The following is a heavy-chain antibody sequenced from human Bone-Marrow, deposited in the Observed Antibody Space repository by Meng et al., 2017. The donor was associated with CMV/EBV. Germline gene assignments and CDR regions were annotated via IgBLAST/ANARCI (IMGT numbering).Heavy chain of an antibody. CDR1: GFTFSDYY. Sequence: GESLKISCAASGFTFSDYYMAWIRQAPGKGLEWVSYISSSGSTIYYADSVKGRFTISRDNAKNSLYLQMNSLRAEDTAVYYCARDLSSGYDFWSCSPLYGMDVWGQGTTVTVSS. J-gene: IGHJ6*02. V-gene: IGHV3-11*01. CDR2: ISSSGSTI. CDR3: ARDLSSGYDFWSCSPLYGMDV. D-gene: IGHD3-3*01.